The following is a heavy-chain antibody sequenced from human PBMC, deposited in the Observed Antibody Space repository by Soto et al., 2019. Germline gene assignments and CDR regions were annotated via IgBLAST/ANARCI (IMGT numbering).Heavy chain of an antibody. J-gene: IGHJ4*02. CDR3: AKVYYDFWSGYYPHTPFDY. V-gene: IGHV3-23*01. CDR2: ISGGGGST. CDR1: GFTFSSYA. D-gene: IGHD3-3*01. Sequence: GGSLRLSCAASGFTFSSYAMSWVRQAPGKGLEWVSAISGGGGSTYYADSVKGRFTISRDNSKNTLYLQMNSLRAEDTAVYYCAKVYYDFWSGYYPHTPFDYWGQGTLVTVSS.